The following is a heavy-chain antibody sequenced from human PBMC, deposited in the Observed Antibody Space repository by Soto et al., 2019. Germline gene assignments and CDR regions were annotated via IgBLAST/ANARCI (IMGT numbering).Heavy chain of an antibody. J-gene: IGHJ5*02. D-gene: IGHD4-4*01. CDR2: ISGSGATT. CDR3: ASGMTTVTPEWFDP. Sequence: PSETLSLSCAASGFTFSNFAMSWVRQAPGGGLQWVSSISGSGATTYYGNSVKGRFTVSRDNSKNTVSLQMNSLRAEDSALYYCASGMTTVTPEWFDPWGQGTLVTVSS. CDR1: GFTFSNFA. V-gene: IGHV3-23*01.